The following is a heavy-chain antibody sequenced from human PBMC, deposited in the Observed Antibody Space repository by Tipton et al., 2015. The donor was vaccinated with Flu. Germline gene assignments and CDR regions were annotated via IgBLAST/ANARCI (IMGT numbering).Heavy chain of an antibody. D-gene: IGHD6-19*01. Sequence: LRLSCTVSGGSISHYYWSWIRQSPGKGLEWIGYIYYSGSTNYNPTLKSRATISVDASKSRFSLKLSSVTAADTAVYYCARGWQWLADAFDYWGQGTPVTVSS. V-gene: IGHV4-59*08. J-gene: IGHJ4*02. CDR1: GGSISHYY. CDR3: ARGWQWLADAFDY. CDR2: IYYSGST.